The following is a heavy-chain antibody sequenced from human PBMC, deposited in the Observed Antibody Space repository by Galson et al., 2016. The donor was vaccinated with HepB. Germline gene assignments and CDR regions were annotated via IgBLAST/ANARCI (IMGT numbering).Heavy chain of an antibody. CDR3: ARGPTPYYYDSSGPFDY. J-gene: IGHJ4*02. Sequence: SVKVSCKASGYTFTSYDINWVRQATGQGLEWMGWMNPNSGNTGYAQKFQGRVTMTRNTSISTAYMELSSLRSEDTAVYYCARGPTPYYYDSSGPFDYWGQGTLVTVSS. D-gene: IGHD3-22*01. CDR1: GYTFTSYD. CDR2: MNPNSGNT. V-gene: IGHV1-8*01.